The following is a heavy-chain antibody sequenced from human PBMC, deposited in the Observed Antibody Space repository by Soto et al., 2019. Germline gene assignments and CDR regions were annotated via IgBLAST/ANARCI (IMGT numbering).Heavy chain of an antibody. CDR2: IYYSGST. CDR3: ASRIAAAGTVDWFDP. CDR1: GGSVSSGSYY. V-gene: IGHV4-61*01. J-gene: IGHJ5*02. Sequence: PSETLSLTCTVSGGSVSSGSYYWSWIRQPPGKGLEWIGYIYYSGSTNYNPSLKSRVTISVDKSKNQFSLKLSSVTAADTAVYYCASRIAAAGTVDWFDPWGQGTLVTVSS. D-gene: IGHD6-13*01.